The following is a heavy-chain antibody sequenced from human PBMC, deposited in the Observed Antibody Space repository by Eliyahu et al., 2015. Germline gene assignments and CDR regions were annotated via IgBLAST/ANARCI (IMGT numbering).Heavy chain of an antibody. CDR2: ISSSSSYT. J-gene: IGHJ5*02. V-gene: IGHV3-11*06. Sequence: QVQLVESGGGLVKPGGSLRLSCAASGFTFSDFYMSLVRPAPGKGVEWVSYISSSSSYTNYADSVKGRFTISRDNAKNSLYLQMNSLRAEDTAVFYCARLSEARSWFDPWGQGTLVTVSS. CDR3: ARLSEARSWFDP. D-gene: IGHD3-16*02. CDR1: GFTFSDFY.